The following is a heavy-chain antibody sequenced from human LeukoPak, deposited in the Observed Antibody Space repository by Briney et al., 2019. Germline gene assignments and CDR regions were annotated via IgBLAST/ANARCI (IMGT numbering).Heavy chain of an antibody. CDR3: ARGPGIAATVHFDY. D-gene: IGHD6-13*01. J-gene: IGHJ4*02. CDR1: GFTVSSNH. Sequence: PTGGSLRLSCAASGFTVSSNHMTWVRQAPGKGLEWVSAISGSGGTTYYADSVKGRFTISRDNSKNTLFLQMNSLRAEDTAVYYCARGPGIAATVHFDYWGQGTLVTVSS. CDR2: ISGSGGTT. V-gene: IGHV3-23*01.